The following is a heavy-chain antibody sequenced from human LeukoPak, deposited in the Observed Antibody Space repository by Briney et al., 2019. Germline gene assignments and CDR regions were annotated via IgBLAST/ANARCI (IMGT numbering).Heavy chain of an antibody. D-gene: IGHD2-2*01. CDR1: GYTFTSYA. J-gene: IGHJ6*03. CDR3: ARDTRDQLLYYYYYYYMDV. V-gene: IGHV7-4-1*02. CDR2: INTNTGNP. Sequence: GASVKVSCKASGYTFTSYAMNWVRQAPGQGLEWMGWINTNTGNPTYAQGFTGRFVFSLDTSVSTAYLQISSLKAEDTAVYYCARDTRDQLLYYYYYYYMDVWGKGTTVTVSS.